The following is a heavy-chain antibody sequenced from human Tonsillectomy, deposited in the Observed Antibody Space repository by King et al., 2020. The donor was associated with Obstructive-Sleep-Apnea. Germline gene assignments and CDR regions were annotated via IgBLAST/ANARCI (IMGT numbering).Heavy chain of an antibody. CDR3: ARDKGANWFDT. V-gene: IGHV3-30*04. CDR1: GFSLSGYD. CDR2: ISYNGNKK. Sequence: VQLVESGGGVVQPGRSLRLSCAASGFSLSGYDMQWVRQAPGKGLEWVAGISYNGNKKYYADSLRGRFNVSRDNSKNALYLEMNSLRPEDAALYYCARDKGANWFDTWGQGTLVTVSS. J-gene: IGHJ5*02.